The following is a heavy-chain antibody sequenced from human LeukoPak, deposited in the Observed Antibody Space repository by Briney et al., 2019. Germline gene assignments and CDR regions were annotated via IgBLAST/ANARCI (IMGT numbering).Heavy chain of an antibody. CDR1: GGTFSSYA. CDR3: ARPRYYYDSSGYYDY. CDR2: IIPILGIA. D-gene: IGHD3-22*01. Sequence: SVKVSCKASGGTFSSYAISWVRQAPGQGLEWMGRIIPILGIANYAQKFQGRVTITADKSTSTAYMELSSLRSEDTAVYYCARPRYYYDSSGYYDYWGQGTLVTVSS. J-gene: IGHJ4*02. V-gene: IGHV1-69*04.